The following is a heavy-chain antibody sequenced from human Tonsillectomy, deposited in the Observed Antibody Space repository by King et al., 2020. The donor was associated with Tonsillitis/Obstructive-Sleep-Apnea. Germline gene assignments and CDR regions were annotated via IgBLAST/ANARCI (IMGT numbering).Heavy chain of an antibody. J-gene: IGHJ4*02. CDR1: GGSFSGYY. V-gene: IGHV4-34*01. D-gene: IGHD3-3*01. Sequence: VQLQQWGAGLLKPSETLSLTCAVYGGSFSGYYWSCIGQPPGKGLEWTGEIKHRGSSNDNSSLNSRVTISVDTSKNQFSLNLSSVTAADTAVYYCARSTMFGVVITPLYFDFWGQGTLVTVSS. CDR3: ARSTMFGVVITPLYFDF. CDR2: IKHRGSS.